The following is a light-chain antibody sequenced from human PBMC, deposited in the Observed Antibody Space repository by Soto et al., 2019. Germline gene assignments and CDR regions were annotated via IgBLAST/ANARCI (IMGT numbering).Light chain of an antibody. CDR1: KNDIGLYDF. V-gene: IGLV2-8*01. CDR3: QSYDSSLSRYV. CDR2: EVV. J-gene: IGLJ1*01. Sequence: SVLTQPPSASGSPGQSVTISCTGTKNDIGLYDFVSWYQHHPGKAPRLIIYEVVQRPSGVPDRFSGSKSGTSASLAITGLQAEDEADYYCQSYDSSLSRYVFGAGTKVTVL.